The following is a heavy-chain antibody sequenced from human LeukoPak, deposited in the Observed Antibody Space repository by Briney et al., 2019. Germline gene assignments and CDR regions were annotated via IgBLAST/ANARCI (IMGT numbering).Heavy chain of an antibody. CDR2: IYYSGST. V-gene: IGHV4-59*01. J-gene: IGHJ3*02. D-gene: IGHD3-22*01. Sequence: PSETLSLTCTVSGGSISSYYWSWIRQPPGKGLEWIGYIYYSGSTNYNPSLKSRVTIPVDTSKNQFSLKLSSVTAADTAVYYCARESGNYDSSGYLLYAFDIWGQGTMVTVSS. CDR3: ARESGNYDSSGYLLYAFDI. CDR1: GGSISSYY.